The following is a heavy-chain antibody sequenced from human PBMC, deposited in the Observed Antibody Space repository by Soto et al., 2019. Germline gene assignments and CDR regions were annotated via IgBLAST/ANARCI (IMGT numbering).Heavy chain of an antibody. CDR1: GGSVNRGGYA. V-gene: IGHV4-30-2*01. CDR3: ARSIVTPSAMFAH. Sequence: SETLSGSGAGSGGSVNRGGYAWSWIRQTPGKGLEWLAYIYRTGHAIYNPSLNSRATISLDEPNNQFSLHLTSVTDADTAVYYRARSIVTPSAMFAHWGQGLVVAVSS. J-gene: IGHJ5*02. CDR2: IYRTGHA. D-gene: IGHD2-2*01.